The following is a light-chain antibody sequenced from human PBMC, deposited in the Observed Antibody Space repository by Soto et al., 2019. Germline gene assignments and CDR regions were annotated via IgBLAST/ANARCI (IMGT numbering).Light chain of an antibody. J-gene: IGLJ1*01. Sequence: SYELTQPPSVPVAPGQTARITCGGDNIGAKSVHWYQQRPGQAPVLVVYDDSDRPSGIPERFSGSNSGNTATLTISRVEAGDEAEYYCQVWDDSSDHGYVFGTGTKVTV. CDR1: NIGAKS. CDR2: DDS. CDR3: QVWDDSSDHGYV. V-gene: IGLV3-21*02.